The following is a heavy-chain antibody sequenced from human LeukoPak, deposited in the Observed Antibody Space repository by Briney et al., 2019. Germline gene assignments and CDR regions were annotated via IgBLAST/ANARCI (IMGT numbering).Heavy chain of an antibody. Sequence: ASVKVSCKASGYTFTSYGISWVRQAPGQGLEWMGWISAYNGNTNYAQKLQGRVTMTTDTSTSTAYMELRSLRSDDTAVYYCAIDTYGSGSYNFDYWGQGTLVTVSS. CDR2: ISAYNGNT. D-gene: IGHD3-10*01. V-gene: IGHV1-18*01. CDR3: AIDTYGSGSYNFDY. CDR1: GYTFTSYG. J-gene: IGHJ4*02.